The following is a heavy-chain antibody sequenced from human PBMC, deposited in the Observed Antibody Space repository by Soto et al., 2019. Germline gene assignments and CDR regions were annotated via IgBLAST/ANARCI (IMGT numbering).Heavy chain of an antibody. CDR2: IYRDGNT. J-gene: IGHJ4*02. Sequence: EVQLVESGGGLIQPGGSLRLSCAVSGFTVSTNYMTWVRQAPGKGLDWVSLIYRDGNTYYADSVKGRFTISRDNSKNTLYLEMNSLRVDDTAVYYCAIGGGSFDHWGQGTLVTVSS. D-gene: IGHD3-16*01. CDR3: AIGGGSFDH. CDR1: GFTVSTNY. V-gene: IGHV3-53*01.